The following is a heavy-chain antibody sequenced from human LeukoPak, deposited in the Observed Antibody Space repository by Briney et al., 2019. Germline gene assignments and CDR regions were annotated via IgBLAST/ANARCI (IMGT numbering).Heavy chain of an antibody. D-gene: IGHD3-10*01. J-gene: IGHJ6*02. CDR1: GYTFSNFD. V-gene: IGHV1-8*01. CDR3: ARTSPRYYGSRMDV. Sequence: ASVKVSCKASGYTFSNFDINWVRQATGQGLEWMGWMNPNSGNTGYAQKIQGRVTMTRNTSISTAYMELSSLRSEDTAVYYCARTSPRYYGSRMDVWGQGTTVTVSS. CDR2: MNPNSGNT.